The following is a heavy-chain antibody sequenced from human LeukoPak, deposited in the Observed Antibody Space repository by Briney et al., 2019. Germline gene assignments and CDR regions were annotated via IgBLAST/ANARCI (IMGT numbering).Heavy chain of an antibody. CDR2: INPSGGST. CDR3: AREPNSGSYQGYYYGMDV. V-gene: IGHV1-46*01. CDR1: GYTFTSYY. Sequence: GASVKVSCKASGYTFTSYYMHWVRQAPGKGLEWMGIINPSGGSTSYAQKFQGRVTMTRDTSTSTVYMELSSLRSEDTAVYYCAREPNSGSYQGYYYGMDVWGQGTTVTVSS. J-gene: IGHJ6*02. D-gene: IGHD1-26*01.